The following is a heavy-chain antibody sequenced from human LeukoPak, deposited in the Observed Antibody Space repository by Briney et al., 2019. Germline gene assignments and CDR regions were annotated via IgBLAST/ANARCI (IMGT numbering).Heavy chain of an antibody. Sequence: GESLQISCKGSGYSFTSYWIGWVRQMPGKGLEWMGIIYPGDSDTRYSPSFQGQVTISADKSISTAYLQWSSLKASDTAMYYCASSRRITMVRGVTVIDYWGQGTLVTVSS. CDR3: ASSRRITMVRGVTVIDY. V-gene: IGHV5-51*01. CDR1: GYSFTSYW. D-gene: IGHD3-10*01. J-gene: IGHJ4*02. CDR2: IYPGDSDT.